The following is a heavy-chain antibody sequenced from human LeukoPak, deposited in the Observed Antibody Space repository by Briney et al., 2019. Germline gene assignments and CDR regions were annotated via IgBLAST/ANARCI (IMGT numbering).Heavy chain of an antibody. CDR2: ISSYSGNT. CDR3: ARERGSSGWYGY. D-gene: IGHD6-19*01. V-gene: IGHV1-18*01. J-gene: IGHJ4*02. Sequence: GWISSYSGNTNYAQKFQGRVTMTRDTSTSTVYMELSSLRSEDTAVYYCARERGSSGWYGYWGQGTLVTVSS.